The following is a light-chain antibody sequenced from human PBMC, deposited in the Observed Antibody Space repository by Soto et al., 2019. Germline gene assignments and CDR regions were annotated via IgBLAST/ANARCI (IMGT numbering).Light chain of an antibody. Sequence: QSALTQPRSVSGSPGQSVTISYNGTSSDVGTFNYVSWYQQHPGKAPKLIIYDVTQRPSGVPDRFSGSKSGNTASLTISGLQSEDEADYFCCSYAGTITYVVIGGGTKLTVL. CDR1: SSDVGTFNY. J-gene: IGLJ2*01. CDR3: CSYAGTITYVV. V-gene: IGLV2-11*01. CDR2: DVT.